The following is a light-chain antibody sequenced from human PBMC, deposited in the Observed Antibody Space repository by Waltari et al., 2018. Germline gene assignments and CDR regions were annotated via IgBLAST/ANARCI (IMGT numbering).Light chain of an antibody. V-gene: IGKV1-8*01. CDR2: AAS. Sequence: AIRMTQSPSSLSASTADRVTITCRANQRVSTYLAWYQQKPRKAPKLLIYAASTLQRGVPLRFSGSGSGTDFTLSISCLQSEDFATYYCQQYYDYQRSFGQGTKVEIK. CDR1: QRVSTY. CDR3: QQYYDYQRS. J-gene: IGKJ1*01.